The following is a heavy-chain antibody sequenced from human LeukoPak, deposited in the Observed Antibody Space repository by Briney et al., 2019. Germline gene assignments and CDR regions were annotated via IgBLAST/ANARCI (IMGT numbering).Heavy chain of an antibody. Sequence: GGSLRLSCAASGFTFSSYGMHWVRQAPGKGLEWVAVIWYDGSNKYYADSVKGRFTISRDNSKNTLYLQMNSLRAEDTAVYYCAKGLDYDILTGPTDAFDIWGQGTMVTVSS. J-gene: IGHJ3*02. CDR1: GFTFSSYG. D-gene: IGHD3-9*01. CDR2: IWYDGSNK. CDR3: AKGLDYDILTGPTDAFDI. V-gene: IGHV3-33*06.